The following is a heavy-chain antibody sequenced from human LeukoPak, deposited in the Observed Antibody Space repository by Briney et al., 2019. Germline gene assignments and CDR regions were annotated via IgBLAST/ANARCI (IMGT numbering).Heavy chain of an antibody. V-gene: IGHV1-18*01. CDR2: ISVYNGNT. J-gene: IGHJ5*02. CDR3: ARHGTNWFDP. Sequence: ASVMVSCKASDNILTSYGISWVRQAPGQGLEWMGWISVYNGNTNYAQKLQGRVTMTTDTSTSTAYMELRSLRSDDTAVYYCARHGTNWFDPWGQGTLVTVSS. CDR1: DNILTSYG.